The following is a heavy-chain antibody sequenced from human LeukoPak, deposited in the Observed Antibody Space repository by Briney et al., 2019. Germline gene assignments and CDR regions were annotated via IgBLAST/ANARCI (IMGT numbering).Heavy chain of an antibody. D-gene: IGHD6-13*01. CDR3: ARDIAAGAFDI. J-gene: IGHJ3*02. Sequence: GGSLRLSCAASGFTFSSYSMNWVRQVPGKGLEWVSSISSGSYIYYADSVKGRFTISRDNAKNSLYLQMNSLRAEDTAVYYCARDIAAGAFDIWGQGTMVTVSS. CDR1: GFTFSSYS. CDR2: ISSGSYI. V-gene: IGHV3-21*01.